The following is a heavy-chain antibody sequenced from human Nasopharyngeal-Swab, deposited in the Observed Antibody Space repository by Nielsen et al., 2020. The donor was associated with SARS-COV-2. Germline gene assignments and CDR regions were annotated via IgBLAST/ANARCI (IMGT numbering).Heavy chain of an antibody. CDR1: GGSFSGYY. V-gene: IGHV4-34*01. D-gene: IGHD3-22*01. CDR3: ARHVGITMIVVVIAEIDY. J-gene: IGHJ4*02. CDR2: INHSGST. Sequence: GSLRLSCAVYGGSFSGYYWSWIRQPPGKGLEWIGEINHSGSTNYNPSLKSRVTISVDTSKNQFSLKLSSVTAADTAVYYCARHVGITMIVVVIAEIDYWGQGILVTVSS.